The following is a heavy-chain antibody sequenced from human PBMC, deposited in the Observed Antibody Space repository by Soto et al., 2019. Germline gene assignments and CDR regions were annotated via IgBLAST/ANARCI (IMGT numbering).Heavy chain of an antibody. V-gene: IGHV4-34*01. Sequence: QVQLQQWGAGLLKPSETLSLTCDVYGGAFSGYYWSWIRQPPGKGLEWIGEINHSGSTNYNPALKSRFTISLDTYKNQFSLKLIAVNAADTAVYYCARCIVGVTAATLQCWFDPWGQGTLVTVSS. CDR3: ARCIVGVTAATLQCWFDP. CDR2: INHSGST. CDR1: GGAFSGYY. J-gene: IGHJ5*02. D-gene: IGHD2-2*01.